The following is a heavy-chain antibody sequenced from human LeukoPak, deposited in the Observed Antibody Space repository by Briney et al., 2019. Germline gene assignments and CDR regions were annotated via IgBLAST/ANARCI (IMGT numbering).Heavy chain of an antibody. D-gene: IGHD3-9*01. V-gene: IGHV3-23*01. CDR2: TSDRGDYT. CDR3: AKVPRQHDNWFDP. Sequence: GGSLRLSCAASGFTFTSYSMSWVRQAPGKGLEWVSGTSDRGDYTYYADSVKGRFTISRDNSKNTLYLQMNSLRAEDTAIYYCAKVPRQHDNWFDPWGQGTLVAVSS. CDR1: GFTFTSYS. J-gene: IGHJ5*02.